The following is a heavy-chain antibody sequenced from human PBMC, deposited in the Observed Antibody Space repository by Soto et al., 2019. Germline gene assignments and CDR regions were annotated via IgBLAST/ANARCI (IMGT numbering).Heavy chain of an antibody. Sequence: GGSLRLSCAASGFTFSSYAMHWVRQAPGKGLEWVAVISYDGSNKYYADSVKGRFTISRDNSKNTLYLQMNSLRAEDTAVYYCARGRGEWLRPARDVFDIWGQGTMVTVSS. J-gene: IGHJ3*02. CDR3: ARGRGEWLRPARDVFDI. CDR1: GFTFSSYA. CDR2: ISYDGSNK. D-gene: IGHD5-12*01. V-gene: IGHV3-30-3*01.